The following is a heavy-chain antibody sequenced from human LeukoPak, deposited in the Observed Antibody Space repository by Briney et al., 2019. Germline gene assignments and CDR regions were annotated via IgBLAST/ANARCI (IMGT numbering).Heavy chain of an antibody. J-gene: IGHJ4*02. Sequence: GASVKVSCKASGYTFTGYYMHWVRQAPGQGLEWMGWINPNSGGTNYAQEFQGRVTMTRDTSISTAYMELSRLRSDDTAVYYCARDLELYSSSFFFDYWGQGTLVTVSS. CDR3: ARDLELYSSSFFFDY. V-gene: IGHV1-2*02. CDR2: INPNSGGT. D-gene: IGHD6-6*01. CDR1: GYTFTGYY.